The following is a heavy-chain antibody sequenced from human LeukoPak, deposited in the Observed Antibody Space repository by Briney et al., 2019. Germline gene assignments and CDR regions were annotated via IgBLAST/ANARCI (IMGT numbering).Heavy chain of an antibody. D-gene: IGHD5-24*01. J-gene: IGHJ5*02. CDR3: AKDPATRDGHGAWFDP. Sequence: GGSLRLSCAASGFTFDDHAMHWVRQAPGKGLGWVSVISGDGGTIYYADSVKGRFTISRDNRKNCLYLLMNSLRTEDTALYHCAKDPATRDGHGAWFDPWGQGTLVTVSS. CDR2: ISGDGGTI. V-gene: IGHV3-43*02. CDR1: GFTFDDHA.